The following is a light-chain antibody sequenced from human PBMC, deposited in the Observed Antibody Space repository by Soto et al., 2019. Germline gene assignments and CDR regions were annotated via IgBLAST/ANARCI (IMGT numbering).Light chain of an antibody. CDR2: EVS. Sequence: QSALTQPRSVSGSPGQSVTISCTGTSSDVGGYNYVSWYQQHPGKAPKLLIYEVSRRPSGVSSRFSGSKSGNTASLTISGLQAEDQVDYYCSSYSSGSALYVFGSGTKLTVL. CDR1: SSDVGGYNY. CDR3: SSYSSGSALYV. J-gene: IGLJ1*01. V-gene: IGLV2-14*01.